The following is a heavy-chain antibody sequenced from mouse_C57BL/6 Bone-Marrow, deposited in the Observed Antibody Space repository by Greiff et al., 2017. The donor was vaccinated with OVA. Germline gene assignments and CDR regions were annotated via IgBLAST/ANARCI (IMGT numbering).Heavy chain of an antibody. J-gene: IGHJ3*01. CDR3: TASYGYDWFAY. Sequence: EVQLQQSGAELVRPGASVKLSCTASGFNIKDYYMHWVKQRPEQGLEWIGRIDPEDGDTEYAPKFQGKATMTADTSSNTAYLQLSSLTSEDTAVYYCTASYGYDWFAYWGQGTLVTVSA. V-gene: IGHV14-1*01. CDR2: IDPEDGDT. CDR1: GFNIKDYY. D-gene: IGHD2-9*01.